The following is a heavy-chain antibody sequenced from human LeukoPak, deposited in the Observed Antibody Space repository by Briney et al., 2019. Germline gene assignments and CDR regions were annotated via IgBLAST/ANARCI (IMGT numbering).Heavy chain of an antibody. CDR2: ISGSGDST. V-gene: IGHV3-23*01. CDR1: EFSFGSYA. J-gene: IGHJ6*03. CDR3: AKGGGSYFSRVTYYYYYMDV. D-gene: IGHD1-26*01. Sequence: GGSLRLSCAASEFSFGSYALSWVRQAPGKGLEWVSGISGSGDSTYYADSVNGRFTISRDNSKNTLYLQMISLRAEDTAVYYCAKGGGSYFSRVTYYYYYMDVWGKGTTVTVSS.